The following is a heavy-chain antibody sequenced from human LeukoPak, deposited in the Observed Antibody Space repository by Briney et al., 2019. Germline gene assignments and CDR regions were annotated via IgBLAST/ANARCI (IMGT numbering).Heavy chain of an antibody. CDR2: ISSSGTTI. J-gene: IGHJ4*02. CDR3: ARDYCGGDCHNPPLGFDN. Sequence: GGSLRLSCAASGFPFSSYSMNWVRQAPGKGLEWISYISSSGTTIYYADSVKGRFTISSDNAKSSLYLQMNSLRAEDTAVYYCARDYCGGDCHNPPLGFDNWGQGTLVTVSS. D-gene: IGHD2-21*02. CDR1: GFPFSSYS. V-gene: IGHV3-48*01.